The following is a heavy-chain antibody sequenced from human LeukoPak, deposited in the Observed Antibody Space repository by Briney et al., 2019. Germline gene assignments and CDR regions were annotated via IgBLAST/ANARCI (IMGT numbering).Heavy chain of an antibody. D-gene: IGHD6-6*01. Sequence: GASVKVSCKASGYTFTSYYMHWVRQAPGQGLEWMGLINPTGGSTGYAQKFQGRVTMTRDMSTSTDYMELSSLRSDDTAVYYCARGSGGAARPDYYYYMDVWGKGTTVTVSS. CDR3: ARGSGGAARPDYYYYMDV. CDR2: INPTGGST. J-gene: IGHJ6*03. V-gene: IGHV1-46*01. CDR1: GYTFTSYY.